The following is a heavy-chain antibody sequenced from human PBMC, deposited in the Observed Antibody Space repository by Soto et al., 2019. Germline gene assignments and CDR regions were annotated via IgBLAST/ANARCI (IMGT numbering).Heavy chain of an antibody. CDR2: ISWNSGSI. V-gene: IGHV3-9*01. Sequence: EVQLVESGGGLVQPGRSLRLSCAASGFTFDDYAMHWVRQAPGKGLEWVSGISWNSGSIGYADSVKGRFTISRDNAKSSLYLRLDSLRAEDTALYYCAGGVCGGSWGMTFDIWGQGTMVTVSS. CDR1: GFTFDDYA. CDR3: AGGVCGGSWGMTFDI. D-gene: IGHD2-15*01. J-gene: IGHJ3*02.